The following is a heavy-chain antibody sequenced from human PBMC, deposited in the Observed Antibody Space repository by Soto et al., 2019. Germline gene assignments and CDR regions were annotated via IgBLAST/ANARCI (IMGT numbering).Heavy chain of an antibody. J-gene: IGHJ5*02. CDR1: GGSISSGGYY. CDR2: IYYSGST. V-gene: IGHV4-31*01. CDR3: ARSVFP. Sequence: QVQLQESGPGLVKPSQTLSFTCTVSGGSISSGGYYWTWTRQHPGKGLEWIGYIYYSGSTYYNPSHKSPLTISVDTSKNQFSPKLSSVTAADTAVYYCARSVFPWGQGTLVTVSS.